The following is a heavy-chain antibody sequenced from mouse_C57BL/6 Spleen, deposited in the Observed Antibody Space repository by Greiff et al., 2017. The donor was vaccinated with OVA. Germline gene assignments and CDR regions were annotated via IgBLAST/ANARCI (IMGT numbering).Heavy chain of an antibody. CDR1: GYAFSSYW. CDR2: IYPGDGDT. CDR3: ARLGGSLYYFDD. Sequence: QVQLQQSGAELVKPGASVKISCKASGYAFSSYWMNWVKQRPGKGLEWIGQIYPGDGDTNYNGKFKGKATLTADKSSSTAYMQLSSLTSEDSAVYFCARLGGSLYYFDDWGKGTTLTVSS. D-gene: IGHD1-1*01. J-gene: IGHJ2*01. V-gene: IGHV1-80*01.